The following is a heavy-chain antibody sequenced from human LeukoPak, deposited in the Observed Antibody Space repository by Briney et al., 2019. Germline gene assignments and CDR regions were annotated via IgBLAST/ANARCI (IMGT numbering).Heavy chain of an antibody. CDR3: ARVPRPKYAGGQWDGDY. V-gene: IGHV1-2*02. CDR1: GYTFTVHH. CDR2: INPSSGDT. J-gene: IGHJ4*02. D-gene: IGHD1-26*01. Sequence: GASVKVSCKTSGYTFTVHHMHSVRQAPGQGLDWMGWINPSSGDTNYAQKFQGRVTMTRDTSISTAYMDLSRLRSDDTAVYYCARVPRPKYAGGQWDGDYWGQGTLVTVSS.